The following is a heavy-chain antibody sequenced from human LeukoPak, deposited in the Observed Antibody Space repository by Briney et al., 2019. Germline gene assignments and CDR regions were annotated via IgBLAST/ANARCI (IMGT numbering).Heavy chain of an antibody. CDR2: IIPILGIA. Sequence: SVKVSCKASGGTFSSYTISWVRQAPGQGLEWMGRIIPILGIANYAQKFQGRVTITADKSTSTAYMELSSLRSEDTAVYYCAGGRNIVLMVHYYYYYGMDVWGQGTTVTVSS. D-gene: IGHD2-8*01. CDR3: AGGRNIVLMVHYYYYYGMDV. V-gene: IGHV1-69*02. J-gene: IGHJ6*02. CDR1: GGTFSSYT.